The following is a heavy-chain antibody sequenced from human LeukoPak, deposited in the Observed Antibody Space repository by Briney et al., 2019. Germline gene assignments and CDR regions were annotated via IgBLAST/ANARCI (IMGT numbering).Heavy chain of an antibody. CDR3: ARDQVTMVRGVNFDY. J-gene: IGHJ4*02. V-gene: IGHV3-48*02. Sequence: GGSLRLSCAGSGFTLSSYSMNWVRQAPGKGLEWVSYISSSSSTIYYADSVKGRFTISRDNAKNSLYLQMNSLRDEDTAVYYYARDQVTMVRGVNFDYWGQGTLVTVSS. D-gene: IGHD3-10*01. CDR1: GFTLSSYS. CDR2: ISSSSSTI.